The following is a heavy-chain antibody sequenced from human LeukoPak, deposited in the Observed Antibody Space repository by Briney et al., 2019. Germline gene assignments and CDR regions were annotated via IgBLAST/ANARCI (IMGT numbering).Heavy chain of an antibody. J-gene: IGHJ3*02. CDR3: TTGGSVIVAGTRAFDI. CDR1: GFTFSNTW. Sequence: PGGSLRLSCAASGFTFSNTWMNWVRQAPGKGLEWVGRIKSEIDGGATDYAAPVQGRFTISRDDSQATLYLQMNSLKTEDTAVYYSTTGGSVIVAGTRAFDIWGQGTMVTVSS. V-gene: IGHV3-15*07. CDR2: IKSEIDGGAT. D-gene: IGHD5-12*01.